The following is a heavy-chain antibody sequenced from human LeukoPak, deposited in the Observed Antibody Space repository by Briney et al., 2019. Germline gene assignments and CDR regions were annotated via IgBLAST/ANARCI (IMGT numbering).Heavy chain of an antibody. J-gene: IGHJ4*02. CDR1: GFTVSSNY. Sequence: GGSLRLSCAASGFTVSSNYMSWVRQAPGKGLEWVSVIYSGGSTYYADSVKGRFTISRDNSKNTLYLQMNSLRAEDTAVYYCTTEWSTSNSWENYWGQGTLVTVSS. CDR2: IYSGGST. V-gene: IGHV3-53*01. D-gene: IGHD1-26*01. CDR3: TTEWSTSNSWENY.